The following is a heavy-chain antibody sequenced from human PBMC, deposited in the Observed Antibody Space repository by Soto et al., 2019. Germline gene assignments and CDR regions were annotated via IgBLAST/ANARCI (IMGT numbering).Heavy chain of an antibody. V-gene: IGHV4-4*02. CDR2: IYHSGST. CDR1: GGSISGSNW. CDR3: ASQGRDYYYYGMDV. J-gene: IGHJ6*02. Sequence: SETLSLTCTVSGGSISGSNWWSWVRQPPGKGLEWIGEIYHSGSTNYNPSLKSRVTISVDKSKNQFSLKLSSVTAADTAVYYCASQGRDYYYYGMDVWGQGTTVTVS.